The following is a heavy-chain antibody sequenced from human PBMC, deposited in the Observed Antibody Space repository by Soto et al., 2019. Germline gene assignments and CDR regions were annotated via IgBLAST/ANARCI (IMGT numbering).Heavy chain of an antibody. CDR3: TTGSIVVVPAALPSSIDY. J-gene: IGHJ6*04. CDR2: IKSKTDGGTT. Sequence: PGGSLRLSCAASGFTFSNAWINWVRQAPGKGLEWVGRIKSKTDGGTTDYAAPVKGRFTISRDDSKNTLYLQMNSLKTEDTAVYYCTTGSIVVVPAALPSSIDYWGKGTTVTVSS. D-gene: IGHD2-2*02. V-gene: IGHV3-15*07. CDR1: GFTFSNAW.